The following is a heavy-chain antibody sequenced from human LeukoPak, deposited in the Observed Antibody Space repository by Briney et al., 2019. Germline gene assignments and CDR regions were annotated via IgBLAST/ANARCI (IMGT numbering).Heavy chain of an antibody. V-gene: IGHV3-48*03. D-gene: IGHD3-9*01. CDR3: ARELRTPYDILGRGNAFDI. CDR1: GFTFSSYE. J-gene: IGHJ3*02. Sequence: GGSLRLSCAASGFTFSSYEMNWVRQAPGKGLEWVSYISFSGNTIYYADSLRGRFTISRDNAKNSPYLQMNSLRAEDTAVYYCARELRTPYDILGRGNAFDIWGQGTMVTVSS. CDR2: ISFSGNTI.